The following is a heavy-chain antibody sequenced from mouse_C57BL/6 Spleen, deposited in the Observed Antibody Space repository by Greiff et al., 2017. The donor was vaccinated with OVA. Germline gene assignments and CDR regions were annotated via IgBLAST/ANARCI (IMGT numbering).Heavy chain of an antibody. CDR1: GFTFSSYT. CDR3: ARHEAVVATEAMDD. J-gene: IGHJ4*01. D-gene: IGHD1-1*01. V-gene: IGHV5-9*01. CDR2: ISGGGGNT. Sequence: EVQVVESGGGLVKPGGSLKLSCAASGFTFSSYTMSWVRQTPEKRLEWVATISGGGGNTYYPDSVKGRFTISRDNAKNTLYLQMSSLRSEDTALYYCARHEAVVATEAMDDWGQGTSVTVSS.